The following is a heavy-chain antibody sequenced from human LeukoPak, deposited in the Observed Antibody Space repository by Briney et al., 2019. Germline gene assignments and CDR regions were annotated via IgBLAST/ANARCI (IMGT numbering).Heavy chain of an antibody. J-gene: IGHJ3*02. V-gene: IGHV4-61*02. D-gene: IGHD6-13*01. CDR1: GNSISSGDNY. Sequence: SETLSLTCTVSGNSISSGDNYWSWIRQPAGKGLEWIGRIYTSGSTNYNPSLKSRVTISVDTSKNQFSLKLSSVTAADTAVYYCARGWQLVPSDAFDIWGQGTMVTVSS. CDR2: IYTSGST. CDR3: ARGWQLVPSDAFDI.